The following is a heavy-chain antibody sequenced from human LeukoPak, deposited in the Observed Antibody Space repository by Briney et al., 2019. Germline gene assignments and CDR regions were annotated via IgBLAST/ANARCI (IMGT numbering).Heavy chain of an antibody. J-gene: IGHJ3*02. CDR1: GGSISSSSYY. D-gene: IGHD3-22*01. Sequence: PSETLSLTCTVSGGSISSSSYYWGWIRQPPGKGLEWIGSIYYSGSTYYNPSLKSRVTISVGTSKNQFSLKLSSVTAADTAVYYCARRVTYYYDSSGYYPDAFDIWGQGTMVTVSS. CDR2: IYYSGST. CDR3: ARRVTYYYDSSGYYPDAFDI. V-gene: IGHV4-39*01.